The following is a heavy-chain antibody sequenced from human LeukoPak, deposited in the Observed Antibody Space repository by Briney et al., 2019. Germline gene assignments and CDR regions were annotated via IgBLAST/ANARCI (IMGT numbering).Heavy chain of an antibody. D-gene: IGHD1-20*01. CDR2: IFTSGST. CDR1: GGSISSYY. Sequence: SETLSLTCTVSGGSISSYYWSWIRQPAGKGLECIGRIFTSGSTNYNASLRSRVTMSVATSKNQFSLKLSSVTAADTAVYYCARGYNWVSPTRNFYYMDVWGKGTTVTVPS. CDR3: ARGYNWVSPTRNFYYMDV. V-gene: IGHV4-4*07. J-gene: IGHJ6*03.